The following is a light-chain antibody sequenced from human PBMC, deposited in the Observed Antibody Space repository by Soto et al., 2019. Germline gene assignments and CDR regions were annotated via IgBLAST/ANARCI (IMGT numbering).Light chain of an antibody. CDR2: DAS. J-gene: IGKJ4*01. CDR3: QQYDAWPFT. Sequence: MTQSPSSLSASVGDRFTITCRASQSVRSHLAWYRQRPGQAPRLLIYDASSRATGIPARFSGSGSGTEFVLTISSLQSEDFAIYYCQQYDAWPFTFGGGTKVDIK. CDR1: QSVRSH. V-gene: IGKV3-15*01.